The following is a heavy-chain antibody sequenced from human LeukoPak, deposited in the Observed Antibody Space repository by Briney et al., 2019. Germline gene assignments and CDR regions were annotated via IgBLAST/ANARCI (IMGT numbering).Heavy chain of an antibody. J-gene: IGHJ4*02. D-gene: IGHD3-16*01. CDR2: ISSSSSTI. CDR1: GFTFSSYS. V-gene: IGHV3-48*01. CDR3: ARDMTSDGDY. Sequence: GGSLRLSCAASGFTFSSYSMNWLRQAPEKGLEWVSYISSSSSTIYYADSVKGRFTISRDNAKNSLYLQMNSLIAEDTAVYYCARDMTSDGDYWGQGTLVTVSS.